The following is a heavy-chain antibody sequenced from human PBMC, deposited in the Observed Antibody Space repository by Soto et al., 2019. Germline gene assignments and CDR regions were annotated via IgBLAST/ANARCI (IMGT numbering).Heavy chain of an antibody. CDR2: IKQDGSEK. CDR1: GFTFSNYW. CDR3: ARDLLARSDY. D-gene: IGHD2-15*01. J-gene: IGHJ4*02. Sequence: EVQLVESGGGLVQPGGSLRLSCAASGFTFSNYWMSWVRQSPGKGLEWVANIKQDGSEKYYVGSVKGRFTISRDNAKNSLYLQMNSLRDEDTALYYCARDLLARSDYWGQGTLVTVSS. V-gene: IGHV3-7*01.